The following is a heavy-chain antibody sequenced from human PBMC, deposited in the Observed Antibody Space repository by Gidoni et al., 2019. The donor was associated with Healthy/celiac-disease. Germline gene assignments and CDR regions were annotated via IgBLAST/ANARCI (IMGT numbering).Heavy chain of an antibody. V-gene: IGHV2-5*02. J-gene: IGHJ4*02. D-gene: IGHD2-2*01. CDR3: ALVPAGRFDY. Sequence: QIPLKESGPTLVQPTQTLPLTCTFPGSSLSTRGVGVGWIRQPPGKALEWLALIYWDDDKRYSPHLKSRLTITKDTSKNQVVLTMTNMDPVDTATYYCALVPAGRFDYWGQGTLVTVSS. CDR1: GSSLSTRGVG. CDR2: IYWDDDK.